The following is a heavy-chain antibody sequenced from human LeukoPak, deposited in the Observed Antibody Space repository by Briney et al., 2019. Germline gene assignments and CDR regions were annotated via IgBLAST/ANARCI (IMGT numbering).Heavy chain of an antibody. D-gene: IGHD3-10*02. J-gene: IGHJ4*02. Sequence: ASVKVSCKTSGYTFRTYGITWVRQAPGQGLEWMGWISDDSGNKYAQKFQDRVTMTTDSSTRTIYMDLRSLTSDDTAVYYCARGPPVFGMFASQSFFDYWGQGTLVTVSS. CDR3: ARGPPVFGMFASQSFFDY. CDR2: ISDDSGN. CDR1: GYTFRTYG. V-gene: IGHV1-18*01.